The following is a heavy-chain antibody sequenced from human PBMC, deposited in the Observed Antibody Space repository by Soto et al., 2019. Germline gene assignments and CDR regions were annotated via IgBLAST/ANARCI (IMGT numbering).Heavy chain of an antibody. D-gene: IGHD6-19*01. V-gene: IGHV1-69*13. CDR1: GGTFSSSA. Sequence: SVTVCCKASGGTFSSSAISWVRQAPGQGLEWMGGIIPIFGTANYAQKFQGRVTITADESTSTAYMELSSLRSEDTAVYYCARNSAVAPTPYYFDYSGQGTLVTVSS. J-gene: IGHJ4*02. CDR2: IIPIFGTA. CDR3: ARNSAVAPTPYYFDY.